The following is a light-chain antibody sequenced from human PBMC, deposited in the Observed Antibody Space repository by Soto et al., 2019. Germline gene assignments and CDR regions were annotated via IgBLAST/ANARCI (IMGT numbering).Light chain of an antibody. Sequence: EIVITQSPATLSVSPGERATLSCRASQSISSNLVWYQQKPGRAPRLLIYGASTRATGIPARFSGSGSGTEFTLTISGLQSEDFALYYCQQYDNWPPYTLGQGTKVDIK. CDR3: QQYDNWPPYT. CDR2: GAS. CDR1: QSISSN. V-gene: IGKV3-15*01. J-gene: IGKJ1*01.